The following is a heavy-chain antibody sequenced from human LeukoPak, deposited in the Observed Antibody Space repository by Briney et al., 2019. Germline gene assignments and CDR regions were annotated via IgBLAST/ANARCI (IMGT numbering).Heavy chain of an antibody. CDR3: ARVILRPAHYYFDY. J-gene: IGHJ4*02. CDR1: GFTFSSYS. CDR2: IYYSGST. Sequence: LRLSCAASGFTFSSYSMNWVRQHPGRGLEWIGYIYYSGSTYYNPSLKSRVTISVDTSKNQFSLKLSSVTAADTAVYYCARVILRPAHYYFDYWGQGTLVTVSS. V-gene: IGHV4-31*02. D-gene: IGHD3-3*01.